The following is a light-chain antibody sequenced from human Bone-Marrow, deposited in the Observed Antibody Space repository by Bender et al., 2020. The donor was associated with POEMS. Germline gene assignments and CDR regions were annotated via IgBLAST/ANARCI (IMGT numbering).Light chain of an antibody. CDR3: SSYGGANNVL. Sequence: QSALTQPASVSGSPGQSITFSCTGTRSDIGGYNYVSWYQQHPGKAPKLMIYNVSDRPSGVSNRFSGSKSGNTASLTISGLQAEDEADYYCSSYGGANNVLFGGGTKVTVL. CDR1: RSDIGGYNY. CDR2: NVS. J-gene: IGLJ2*01. V-gene: IGLV2-14*03.